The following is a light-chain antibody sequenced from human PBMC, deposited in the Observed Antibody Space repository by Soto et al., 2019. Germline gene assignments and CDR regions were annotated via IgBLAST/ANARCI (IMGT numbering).Light chain of an antibody. J-gene: IGLJ1*01. V-gene: IGLV2-14*01. Sequence: QSVLTQAASVSGSPGQSITISCTGTSSDVGGYNYVSWYQQFPGKVPKLLIYNVSNQPSGVSNRFSGSKSGNTASLTISGLQAEDEADYFCTSSTSGSLYVFGTGTKVTVL. CDR2: NVS. CDR3: TSSTSGSLYV. CDR1: SSDVGGYNY.